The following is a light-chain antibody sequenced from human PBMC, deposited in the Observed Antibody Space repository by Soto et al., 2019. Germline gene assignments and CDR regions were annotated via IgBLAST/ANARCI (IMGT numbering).Light chain of an antibody. V-gene: IGKV3-20*01. J-gene: IGKJ4*01. Sequence: ESVLTQSPGTLSLSPGESATLSCRASQSLYSKYLAWYQQRPGRAPRLLIYGTSSRATGIPDRFSGSGSGTHFILTISGLEPEDFAVYYCQQYSSSSLTFGGGTKVEI. CDR3: QQYSSSSLT. CDR2: GTS. CDR1: QSLYSKY.